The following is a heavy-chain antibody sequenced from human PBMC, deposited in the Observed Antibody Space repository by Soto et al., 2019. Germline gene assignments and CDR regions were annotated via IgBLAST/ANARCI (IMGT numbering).Heavy chain of an antibody. V-gene: IGHV3-23*01. CDR2: ISGSGGST. D-gene: IGHD3-10*01. CDR3: AKGGRYYYGSGSQYYFDY. J-gene: IGHJ4*02. Sequence: EVQLLESGGGLVQPGGSLRLSCAASGFTFSSYAMSWVRQAPGKGLEWVSAISGSGGSTYYADSVKGRFTISRDNSKNTLYLQMNRLRAEDTAVYYCAKGGRYYYGSGSQYYFDYWGQGTLVTVSS. CDR1: GFTFSSYA.